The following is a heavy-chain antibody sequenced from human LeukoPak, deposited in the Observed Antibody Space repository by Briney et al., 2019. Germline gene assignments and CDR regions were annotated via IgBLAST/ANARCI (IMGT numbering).Heavy chain of an antibody. D-gene: IGHD5-18*01. J-gene: IGHJ2*01. CDR2: FNHSGST. Sequence: SETLSLTCAVYGVSFSGYYWSWVRQPPGKGLQWIGEFNHSGSTNYNASLKSRVTISGDTSKNQFYLRLSSVTAADTAVYCCALGVYNYGSDCYFDLWGRGTLLTVSS. V-gene: IGHV4-34*01. CDR3: ALGVYNYGSDCYFDL. CDR1: GVSFSGYY.